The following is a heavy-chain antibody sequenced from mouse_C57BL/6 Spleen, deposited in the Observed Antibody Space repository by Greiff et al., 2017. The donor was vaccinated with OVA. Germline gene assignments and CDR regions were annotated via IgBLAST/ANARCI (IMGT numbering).Heavy chain of an antibody. CDR2: IRNKANGYTT. V-gene: IGHV7-3*01. J-gene: IGHJ4*01. CDR1: GFTFTDYY. CDR3: ARSYGYYAMDY. D-gene: IGHD1-1*02. Sequence: DVMLVESGGGLVQPGGSLSLSCAASGFTFTDYYMSWVRQPPGKALEWLGFIRNKANGYTTEYSASVKCRFTISRDNSQSILYLQMNALRAEDSATYYCARSYGYYAMDYWGQGTSVTVSS.